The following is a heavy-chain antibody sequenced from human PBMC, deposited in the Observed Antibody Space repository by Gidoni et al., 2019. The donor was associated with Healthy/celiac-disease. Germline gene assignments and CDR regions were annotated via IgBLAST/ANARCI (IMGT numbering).Heavy chain of an antibody. D-gene: IGHD3-22*01. CDR1: EFTFSSDA. V-gene: IGHV3-30-3*01. J-gene: IGHJ6*04. CDR3: ARGSPYYYDSSGYGMDV. Sequence: QVQLVESGGGVVQPGRSLRPSCAASEFTFSSDAMHWVRQAPGKGLEWVGFISYDGSNKYYADSMQGRFTISRDNSKDTLYLQMNSLRAEDTAVYYCARGSPYYYDSSGYGMDVWGKVTSVTVSS. CDR2: ISYDGSNK.